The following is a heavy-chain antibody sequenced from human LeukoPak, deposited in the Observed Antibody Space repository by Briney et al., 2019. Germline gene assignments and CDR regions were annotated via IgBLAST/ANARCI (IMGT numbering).Heavy chain of an antibody. J-gene: IGHJ5*02. V-gene: IGHV1-8*01. CDR2: MNPNNGNT. CDR1: GLTFTSYD. CDR3: VRDGEGVAISVNYWFDP. Sequence: ASVTVSCKASGLTFTSYDINWVRQASGQGLEWMGWMNPNNGNTGYAQKFQGRVTMTRDTSISTAYMELRGLRSEDTAVYYCVRDGEGVAISVNYWFDPWGQGTLVTVSS. D-gene: IGHD3-10*01.